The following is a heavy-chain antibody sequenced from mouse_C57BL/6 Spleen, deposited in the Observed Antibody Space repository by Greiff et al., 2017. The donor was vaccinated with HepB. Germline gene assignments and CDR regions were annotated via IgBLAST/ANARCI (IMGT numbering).Heavy chain of an antibody. Sequence: EVQLQQSGPELVKPGASVKISCKASGYTFTDYYMNWVKQSHGKSLEWIGDINPNNGGTSYNQKFKGKATLTVDKSSSTAYMELRSLTSEDSAVYYGARGGGYYPYWGQGTTLTVSS. CDR1: GYTFTDYY. D-gene: IGHD2-3*01. V-gene: IGHV1-26*01. CDR2: INPNNGGT. CDR3: ARGGGYYPY. J-gene: IGHJ2*01.